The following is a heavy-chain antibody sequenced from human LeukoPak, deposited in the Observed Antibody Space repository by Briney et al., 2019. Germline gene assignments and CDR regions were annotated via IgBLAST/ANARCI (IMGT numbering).Heavy chain of an antibody. D-gene: IGHD3-3*01. Sequence: PGGSLRLSCAASGFTFSNTWMNWVRLTPGQGLEWISYITKGGATVLYAESVKGRFTISRDNANSSLYLQMNSLRAEGTAVYFCARLSVSITRRFDLWGQGTLVTVSS. J-gene: IGHJ5*02. CDR1: GFTFSNTW. CDR2: ITKGGATV. CDR3: ARLSVSITRRFDL. V-gene: IGHV3-48*04.